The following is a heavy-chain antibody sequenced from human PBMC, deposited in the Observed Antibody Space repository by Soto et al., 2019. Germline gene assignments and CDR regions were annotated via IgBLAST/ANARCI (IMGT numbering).Heavy chain of an antibody. Sequence: SETLSLTCAVYVGSFSGYYWSLIRQPPGEGLEWIGEINHSGSTNYNPSLKSRVTISVDTSKNQFSLKLSSVTAADTAVYYCAREPGSSWYFSAADYWGQGTLVTVSS. J-gene: IGHJ4*02. CDR3: AREPGSSWYFSAADY. CDR1: VGSFSGYY. V-gene: IGHV4-34*01. D-gene: IGHD6-13*01. CDR2: INHSGST.